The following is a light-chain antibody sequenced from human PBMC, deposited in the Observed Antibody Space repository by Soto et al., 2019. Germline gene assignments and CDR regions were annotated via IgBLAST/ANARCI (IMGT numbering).Light chain of an antibody. CDR3: QQYSIWRT. J-gene: IGKJ1*01. V-gene: IGKV3-15*01. CDR1: RGVSSTY. CDR2: GAS. Sequence: EIVLTQSPATLSLSPGERATLSCRGSRGVSSTYLAWYHQKAGQAPRLLIYGASTRATGIPARFSGSGSGTEFTLPISGLQSEDFAVYYCQQYSIWRTFGQGTKVDIK.